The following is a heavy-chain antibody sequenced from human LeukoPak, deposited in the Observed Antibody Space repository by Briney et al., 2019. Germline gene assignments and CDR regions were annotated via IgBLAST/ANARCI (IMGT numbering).Heavy chain of an antibody. J-gene: IGHJ1*01. CDR1: GGSISSYY. Sequence: SQTLSLTCTVSGGSISSYYWSWIRQPPGKGLEWIGYIYDSGSTNYNPSLKSRVTISVDTSKNQFSLNLSSVTAADTAVYYCARGSGDYATSDAEYFQHWGQGTLVTVSS. CDR2: IYDSGST. V-gene: IGHV4-59*01. D-gene: IGHD4-17*01. CDR3: ARGSGDYATSDAEYFQH.